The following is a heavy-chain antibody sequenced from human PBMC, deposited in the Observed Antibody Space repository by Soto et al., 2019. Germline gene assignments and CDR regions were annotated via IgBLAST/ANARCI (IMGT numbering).Heavy chain of an antibody. V-gene: IGHV3-23*01. CDR3: AKGPHIVVVPAAIEGGMDV. Sequence: GGSLRLSCAASGFTFSNYAMTWVRQAPGKGLEWVSGLNGSGGSTSSADSVKGRFAISRDNSKNTLYLQMNSLRAEDTAVYYCAKGPHIVVVPAAIEGGMDVWGQGTTVTVSS. CDR1: GFTFSNYA. J-gene: IGHJ6*02. CDR2: LNGSGGST. D-gene: IGHD2-2*02.